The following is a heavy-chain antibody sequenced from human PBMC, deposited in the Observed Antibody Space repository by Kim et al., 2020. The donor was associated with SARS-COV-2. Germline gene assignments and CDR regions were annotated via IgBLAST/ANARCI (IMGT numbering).Heavy chain of an antibody. J-gene: IGHJ6*02. Sequence: SETLSLTCAVYGGSFSGYYWSWIRQPPGKGLEWIGEINHSGSTNYNPSLKSRVTISVDTSKNQFSLKLSSVTAADTAVYYCARGKAVRGMDVWGQGTTVTVSS. D-gene: IGHD6-19*01. V-gene: IGHV4-34*01. CDR1: GGSFSGYY. CDR2: INHSGST. CDR3: ARGKAVRGMDV.